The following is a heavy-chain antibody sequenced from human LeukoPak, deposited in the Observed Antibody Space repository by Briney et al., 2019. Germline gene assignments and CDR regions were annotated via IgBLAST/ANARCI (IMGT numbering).Heavy chain of an antibody. J-gene: IGHJ3*02. CDR1: GFTFSRYS. D-gene: IGHD3-3*01. V-gene: IGHV3-21*01. CDR3: ARSSRLGVVGRDAFDI. CDR2: ISISSTYI. Sequence: GGSLRLSCAASGFTFSRYSMNWVRQAPGRGLEWVSSISISSTYIYYADSVKGRFTMSRDNAKKSLYLQVNSLRAEDTAAYYCARSSRLGVVGRDAFDIWGQGTMVTVSS.